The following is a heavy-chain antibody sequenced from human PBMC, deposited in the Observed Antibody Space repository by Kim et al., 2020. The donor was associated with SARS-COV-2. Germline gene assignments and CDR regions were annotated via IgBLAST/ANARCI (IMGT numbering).Heavy chain of an antibody. V-gene: IGHV4-59*01. J-gene: IGHJ4*02. CDR3: AREERSAYYFDY. Sequence: TYNPSLQSRVTISVDTSKNQFSLKLSSVTAADTAVYYCAREERSAYYFDYWGQGTLVTVSS.